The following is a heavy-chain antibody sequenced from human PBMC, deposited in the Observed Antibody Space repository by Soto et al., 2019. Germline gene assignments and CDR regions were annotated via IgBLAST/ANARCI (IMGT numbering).Heavy chain of an antibody. D-gene: IGHD3-3*01. Sequence: QVPLVQSGAEVKKPGASVKVSCKASGYTFTSYGISWVRQAPGQGLEWMGWISAYNGNTNYAQKLQGRVTMTTDTSTSTAYMELRSLRSDDTAVYYCARGAGAYDFWSGYYEGYYFDYWGQGTLVTVSS. CDR3: ARGAGAYDFWSGYYEGYYFDY. CDR2: ISAYNGNT. J-gene: IGHJ4*02. CDR1: GYTFTSYG. V-gene: IGHV1-18*01.